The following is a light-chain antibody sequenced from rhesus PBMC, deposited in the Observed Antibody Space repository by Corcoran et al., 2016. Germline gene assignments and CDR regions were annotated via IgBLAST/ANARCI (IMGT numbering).Light chain of an antibody. J-gene: IGKJ1*01. V-gene: IGKV1-33*01. CDR3: QRRNRYPTT. CDR1: HGISTA. CDR2: AAS. Sequence: DIQMTQSPSSLSASVGDKVTITCRASHGISTALAWYQQTPGKAPKLLIYAASTLQSGVPTRFSGSGSGTDCTLTINSLQPEDFAVYYCQRRNRYPTTFGQGTKVEIK.